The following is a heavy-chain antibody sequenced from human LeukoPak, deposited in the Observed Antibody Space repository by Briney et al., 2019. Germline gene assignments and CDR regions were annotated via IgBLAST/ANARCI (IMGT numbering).Heavy chain of an antibody. J-gene: IGHJ3*02. Sequence: ASVKVSCKASGYTFTSYGISWVRQAPGQGLEWVGWISAYNGNTNYAQKLQGRVTMTTDTSTSTAYMELRSLRSDDTAVYYCARRAPYDSSGYYAFDIWGQGTMVTVSS. CDR3: ARRAPYDSSGYYAFDI. CDR1: GYTFTSYG. V-gene: IGHV1-18*01. D-gene: IGHD3-22*01. CDR2: ISAYNGNT.